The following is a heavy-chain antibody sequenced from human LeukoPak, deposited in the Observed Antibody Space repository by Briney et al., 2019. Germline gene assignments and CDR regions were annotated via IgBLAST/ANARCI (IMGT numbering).Heavy chain of an antibody. CDR2: IYTSGST. D-gene: IGHD3-22*01. V-gene: IGHV4-61*02. CDR3: AAEGYYDSSGSGTAIDY. Sequence: SETLSLTCTVSGGSISSGSYYWSWIRQPAGKGLEWIGRIYTSGSTYYNPSLKSRVTISVDTSKNQFSLKLNSVTAADTAVYYCAAEGYYDSSGSGTAIDYWGQGTLVTVSS. J-gene: IGHJ4*02. CDR1: GGSISSGSYY.